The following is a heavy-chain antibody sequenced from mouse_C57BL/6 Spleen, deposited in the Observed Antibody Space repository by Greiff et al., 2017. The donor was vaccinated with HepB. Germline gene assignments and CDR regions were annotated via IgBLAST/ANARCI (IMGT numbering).Heavy chain of an antibody. Sequence: EVKLVESGGGLVQPGGSLSLSCAASGFTFTDYYMSWVRQPPGKALEWLGFIRNKANGYTTEYSASVKGRFTISRDNSQSILYLQMNALRAEDSATYYCARSVATYYWYFDVWGTGTTVTVSS. CDR1: GFTFTDYY. V-gene: IGHV7-3*01. J-gene: IGHJ1*03. D-gene: IGHD1-1*01. CDR3: ARSVATYYWYFDV. CDR2: IRNKANGYTT.